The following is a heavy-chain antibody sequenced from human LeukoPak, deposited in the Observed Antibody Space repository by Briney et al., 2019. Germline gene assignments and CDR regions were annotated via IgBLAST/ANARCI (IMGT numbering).Heavy chain of an antibody. V-gene: IGHV3-23*01. D-gene: IGHD4-17*01. CDR2: ISGSGGST. Sequence: GGSLRLSCAASGFTFSSYAMSWVRQAPGKGLEWVSAISGSGGSTYYADSVKGRFTISRDNSKNTLYLQRNSLRAEDTAVYYCAKDLHHATVTTLDYWGQGTLVTVSS. J-gene: IGHJ4*02. CDR1: GFTFSSYA. CDR3: AKDLHHATVTTLDY.